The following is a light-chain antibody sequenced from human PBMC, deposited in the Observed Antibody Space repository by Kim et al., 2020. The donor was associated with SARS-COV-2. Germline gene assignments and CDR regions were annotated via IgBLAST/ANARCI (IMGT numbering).Light chain of an antibody. CDR3: CSYAGSPPYV. CDR2: DVT. CDR1: SSDVGLYNY. Sequence: QSALTQPRSVSGSPGQSVTISCTGTSSDVGLYNYVSWYQQHPGKAPKLMIYDVTERPSGVPDRFSASKSGNTASLTISGLQAEDEADYYCCSYAGSPPYVFGTGTRSPS. J-gene: IGLJ1*01. V-gene: IGLV2-11*01.